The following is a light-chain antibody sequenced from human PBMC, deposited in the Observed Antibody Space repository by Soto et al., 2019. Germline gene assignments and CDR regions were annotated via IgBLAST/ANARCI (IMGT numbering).Light chain of an antibody. CDR3: AAWRL. CDR1: SSNIGSYT. V-gene: IGLV1-44*01. CDR2: GNN. J-gene: IGLJ2*01. Sequence: QSELTQPPSASGTPGQRVTISCSGSSSNIGSYTVNWYQQLPGTAPKLLIYGNNQRPSGVPDRFSASKSGTSASLAISGLQSEDEADYYCAAWRLFGGGTKLTVL.